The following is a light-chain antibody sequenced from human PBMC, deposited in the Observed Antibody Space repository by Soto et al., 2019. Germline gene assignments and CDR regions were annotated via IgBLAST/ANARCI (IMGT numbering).Light chain of an antibody. CDR2: DAS. Sequence: EIVLTQSPDTLSLSPGERATLSCRASQSVSGYLGWYQQKPGQAPRLLIYDASNRAYGVPARFRGSGSGTNFTLTITSLQAEDVAVYYCQQYYSTPYTFGQGTKLEIK. CDR1: QSVSGY. CDR3: QQYYSTPYT. J-gene: IGKJ2*01. V-gene: IGKV3-11*01.